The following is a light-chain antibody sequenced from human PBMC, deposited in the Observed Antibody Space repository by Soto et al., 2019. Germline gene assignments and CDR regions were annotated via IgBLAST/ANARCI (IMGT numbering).Light chain of an antibody. Sequence: ESVWTQSPGTLSLSPGERATLSCRASQSVSSSYLAWYQQKPGQAPRISIYGASSRATGIPARFSGSGSGTDLTLTISRLEPEDFAVYYCKQYGSSPLTCGGGTKVEIK. CDR2: GAS. V-gene: IGKV3-20*01. J-gene: IGKJ4*01. CDR3: KQYGSSPLT. CDR1: QSVSSSY.